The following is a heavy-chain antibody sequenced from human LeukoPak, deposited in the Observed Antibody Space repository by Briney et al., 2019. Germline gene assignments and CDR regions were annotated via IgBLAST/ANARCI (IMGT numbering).Heavy chain of an antibody. CDR1: GFTFTTYW. J-gene: IGHJ4*02. D-gene: IGHD6-6*01. V-gene: IGHV3-7*01. Sequence: GGSLRLSCAASGFTFTTYWMSCVRQAPGKGLEWVANIKQDGSEKYYVDSVKGRFTISRDNAKNSLYLQMNSLRAEDTAVYYCARDRTRLVYWGQGTLVTVSS. CDR2: IKQDGSEK. CDR3: ARDRTRLVY.